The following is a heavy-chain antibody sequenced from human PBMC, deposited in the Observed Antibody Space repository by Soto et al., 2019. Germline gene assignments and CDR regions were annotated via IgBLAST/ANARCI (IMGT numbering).Heavy chain of an antibody. CDR2: ISYDGNKK. V-gene: IGHV3-30-3*01. J-gene: IGHJ4*02. Sequence: QPGGSLRLSCAASGFTLSTYSMHWVRQAPGKGLEWVAVISYDGNKKYYEDSVKGRFSISRDTSNNTLYLQMNSLRTEDTAVYYCARSVAVAALDYWGQGTLVTVSS. CDR3: ARSVAVAALDY. CDR1: GFTLSTYS. D-gene: IGHD6-19*01.